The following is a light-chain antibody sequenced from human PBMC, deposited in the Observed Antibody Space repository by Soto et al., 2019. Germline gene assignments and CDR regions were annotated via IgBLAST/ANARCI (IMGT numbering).Light chain of an antibody. CDR2: GAS. CDR1: QSVSSN. Sequence: EIVMTQSPATLPVAPGERATLSCRSSQSVSSNLAWYQQKPGQAPTLLIYGASTRATGIPHTFSGSGSGTEFTLTTRRLQPADFAVYYCQQSNNWPPITVGPGPRREIK. V-gene: IGKV3-15*01. J-gene: IGKJ5*01. CDR3: QQSNNWPPIT.